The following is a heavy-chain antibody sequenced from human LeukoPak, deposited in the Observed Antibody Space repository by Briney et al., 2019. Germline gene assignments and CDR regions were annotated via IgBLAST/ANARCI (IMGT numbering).Heavy chain of an antibody. D-gene: IGHD2-15*01. V-gene: IGHV4-59*12. CDR1: GGTITSYY. J-gene: IGHJ6*02. CDR2: IYYSGST. CDR3: ATPVYCSGGSCYGMDV. Sequence: SETLSLTCTVSGGTITSYYWSWIRQPPGKGLEWIGYIYYSGSTNYNPSLKSRVTISLDTSKNQFSLKLRSVTAADTAVYYCATPVYCSGGSCYGMDVWGQGTTVTVSS.